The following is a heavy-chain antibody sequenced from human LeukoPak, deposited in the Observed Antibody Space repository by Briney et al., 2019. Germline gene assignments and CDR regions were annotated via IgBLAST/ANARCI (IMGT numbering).Heavy chain of an antibody. CDR2: ITSTSSYI. V-gene: IGHV3-21*01. CDR1: GFTFSNYN. D-gene: IGHD5-18*01. CDR3: ARVGTPMVTIVAPYYMDV. J-gene: IGHJ6*03. Sequence: GGSLRLSCEASGFTFSNYNMNWVRQAPGKELEWVSSITSTSSYIYYADSVKGRFTISRDNAKNSLYLQMSSLGAEDTAVYYCARVGTPMVTIVAPYYMDVWGKGTTVTVSS.